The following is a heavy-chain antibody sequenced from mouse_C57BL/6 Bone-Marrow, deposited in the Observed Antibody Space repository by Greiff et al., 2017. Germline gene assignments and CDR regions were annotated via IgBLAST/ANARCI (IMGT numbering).Heavy chain of an antibody. CDR2: INPNYGTT. D-gene: IGHD2-4*01. J-gene: IGHJ4*01. Sequence: VQLQQSGPELVKPGASVKISCKASGYSFTDYNMNWVKQSNGKSLEWIGVINPNYGTTSYNQKFKGKATLTVDQSSSTAYMQLNSLTSEDSAVYDSTRGYDYAYAMDYWGQGTSVTVSS. CDR1: GYSFTDYN. V-gene: IGHV1-39*01. CDR3: TRGYDYAYAMDY.